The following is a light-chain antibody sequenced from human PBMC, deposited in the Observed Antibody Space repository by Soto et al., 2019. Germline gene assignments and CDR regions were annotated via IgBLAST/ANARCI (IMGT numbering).Light chain of an antibody. V-gene: IGKV3-11*01. CDR1: QSVGYH. J-gene: IGKJ4*01. CDR2: DAS. Sequence: DIVLTQSPATLSLSPGERATLSCRASQSVGYHLAWYQQKPGQAPRLLIYDASNRATGIPARFSGSGSGTDFTLAISSLEPEDFAVYYCQQRSNWPPVTFGGGTKVDI. CDR3: QQRSNWPPVT.